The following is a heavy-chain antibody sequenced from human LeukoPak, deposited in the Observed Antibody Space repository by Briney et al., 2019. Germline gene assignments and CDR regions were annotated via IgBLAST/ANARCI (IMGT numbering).Heavy chain of an antibody. CDR3: ARGLFPDYDFWSGYSTKPTFDY. J-gene: IGHJ4*02. CDR1: GFTFSAHY. V-gene: IGHV4-34*01. Sequence: GSLRLSCVASGFTFSAHYMDWVRQPPGKGLEWIGEINHSGSTNYNPSLKSRVTISVDTSKNQFSLKLSSVTAADTAVYYCARGLFPDYDFWSGYSTKPTFDYWGQGTLVTVSS. CDR2: INHSGST. D-gene: IGHD3-3*01.